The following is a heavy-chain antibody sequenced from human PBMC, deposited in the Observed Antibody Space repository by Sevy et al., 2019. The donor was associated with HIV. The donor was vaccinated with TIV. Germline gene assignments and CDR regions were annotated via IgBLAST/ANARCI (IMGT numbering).Heavy chain of an antibody. V-gene: IGHV3-23*01. CDR3: AREGCSRHHDY. CDR1: GFAFYEYS. Sequence: GESLKISCAASGFAFYEYSMSWIRQAPGKGLEWVATLSFGCGKINYADSVKGRFTISRDNSKNSFYLQMDNLRVEDTALYYCAREGCSRHHDYWGQGTRVTVSS. J-gene: IGHJ4*02. CDR2: LSFGCGKI. D-gene: IGHD2-8*01.